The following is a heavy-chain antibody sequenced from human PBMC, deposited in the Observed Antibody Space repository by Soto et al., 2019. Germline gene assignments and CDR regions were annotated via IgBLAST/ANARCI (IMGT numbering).Heavy chain of an antibody. CDR3: ARAGAARSPNFDY. D-gene: IGHD6-6*01. CDR1: GYTFTSYG. Sequence: GISAELSCKASGYTFTSYGRSWLQQEPGQGLEWMGWISAYNGNTNYAQKLQGRVTMTTDTSASTAYMELRSLRSDDTAVYYCARAGAARSPNFDYWGQGTLVTVSS. J-gene: IGHJ4*02. CDR2: ISAYNGNT. V-gene: IGHV1-18*01.